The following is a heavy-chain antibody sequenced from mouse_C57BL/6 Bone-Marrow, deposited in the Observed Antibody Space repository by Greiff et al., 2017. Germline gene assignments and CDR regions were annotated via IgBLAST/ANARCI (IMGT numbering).Heavy chain of an antibody. D-gene: IGHD1-1*01. J-gene: IGHJ4*01. CDR3: ARYYYGSMYYAMDY. CDR2: IYPRSGNT. V-gene: IGHV1-81*01. Sequence: QVQLKQSGAELARPGASVKLSCKASGYTFTSYGISWVKQRTGQGLEWIGEIYPRSGNTYYNEKFKGKATLTADKSSSTAYMELRSLTSEDSAVYFCARYYYGSMYYAMDYWGQGTSVTVSS. CDR1: GYTFTSYG.